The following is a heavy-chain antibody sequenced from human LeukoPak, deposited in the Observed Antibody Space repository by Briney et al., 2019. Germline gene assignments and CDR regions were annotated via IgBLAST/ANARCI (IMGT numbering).Heavy chain of an antibody. CDR1: GFTFRNYW. V-gene: IGHV3-7*05. J-gene: IGHJ3*02. D-gene: IGHD7-27*01. CDR3: ARDANWGFDAFDI. Sequence: GGSLRLSCAASGFTFRNYWMSWVRQDPGKRLEWVANIKQDGSETYYVDSVKGRFTISRDNARNSVYLQMNSLRAEDTAVYYCARDANWGFDAFDIWGQGTMVTVSS. CDR2: IKQDGSET.